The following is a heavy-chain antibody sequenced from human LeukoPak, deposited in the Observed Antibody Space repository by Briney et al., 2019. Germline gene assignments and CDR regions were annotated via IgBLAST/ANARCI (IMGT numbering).Heavy chain of an antibody. Sequence: GGSLRLSCAASGFTFSSYAMHWVRQAPGKGLEWVAVISYDGSNKYYADSMKGRFTISRDNSKNTLYMQMNSLRVEDTAIYYCAKVRTTVVTIYGNGMDVWGQGTTVTVSS. CDR2: ISYDGSNK. CDR1: GFTFSSYA. V-gene: IGHV3-30-3*01. J-gene: IGHJ6*02. CDR3: AKVRTTVVTIYGNGMDV. D-gene: IGHD4-23*01.